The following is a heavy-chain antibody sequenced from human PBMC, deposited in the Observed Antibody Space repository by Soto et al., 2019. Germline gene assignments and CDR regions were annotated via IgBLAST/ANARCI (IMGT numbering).Heavy chain of an antibody. CDR2: ISYDGSNK. Sequence: QVQLVESGGGVVQPGRSLRLSCAASGFTFSNYAIHWVRQAPGKGLEWVAVISYDGSNKCYADSVKGRFTISRDNSKHSLYLQMSSLRAEDTAVYYWARGGDFWSGIDYWGQGTLVTVSS. CDR1: GFTFSNYA. V-gene: IGHV3-30-3*01. J-gene: IGHJ4*02. D-gene: IGHD3-3*01. CDR3: ARGGDFWSGIDY.